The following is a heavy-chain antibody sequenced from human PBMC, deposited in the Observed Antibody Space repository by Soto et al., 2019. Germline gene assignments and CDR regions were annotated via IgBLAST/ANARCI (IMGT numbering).Heavy chain of an antibody. D-gene: IGHD3-22*01. J-gene: IGHJ3*02. CDR3: ASGRSVVVITPDAFDI. V-gene: IGHV1-69*13. Sequence: QVQLVQSGAEVKKPGSSVKGSCKASGGTFSSYAIRWVRQAPGQGLERMGEIIPAFGTANYAQKLQGRVTITAYESTSTAYMELSSLRSEDTAVYYCASGRSVVVITPDAFDIWGQGTMVTVSS. CDR2: IIPAFGTA. CDR1: GGTFSSYA.